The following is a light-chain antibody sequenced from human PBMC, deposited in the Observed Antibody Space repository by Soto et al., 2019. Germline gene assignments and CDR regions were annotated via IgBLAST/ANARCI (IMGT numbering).Light chain of an antibody. CDR3: QQYEAYPLT. CDR2: KAS. Sequence: DIQLTQSPSTLSASVGDRVTITCRASQSLNSWLAWYQQKPGKAPKLLVYKASSLESGVPSRFSGRGSGTEVTLTISTLQPDDFATYYCQQYEAYPLTFGGGTKVEI. V-gene: IGKV1-5*03. CDR1: QSLNSW. J-gene: IGKJ4*01.